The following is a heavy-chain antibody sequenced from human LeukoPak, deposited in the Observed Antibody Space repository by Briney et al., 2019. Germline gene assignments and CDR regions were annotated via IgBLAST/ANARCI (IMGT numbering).Heavy chain of an antibody. D-gene: IGHD2-2*01. CDR2: ISYTGST. CDR1: GASIRSSY. CDR3: ATYRTSFIYWYFDL. V-gene: IGHV4-59*01. J-gene: IGHJ2*01. Sequence: SETLSLTCTVSGASIRSSYWSWIRQPPGKGLEWIGYISYTGSTNYNPSLKSRVFLSVDTSKNQFSLELSSVTAADTAVYYCATYRTSFIYWYFDLWGRGTLVTVSS.